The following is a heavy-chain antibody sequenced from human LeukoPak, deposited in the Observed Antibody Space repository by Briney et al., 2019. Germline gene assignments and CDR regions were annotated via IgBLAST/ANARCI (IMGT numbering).Heavy chain of an antibody. CDR2: IKQDGSKK. Sequence: GGSLRLSCAASGFTFSSYWMSWVRQAPWKGLEWVANIKQDGSKKYYVDSVKGRFTISRDNAKNSLYLQMNSLRAEDTAVYYCARYSSHGAEYFQHWGQGTLVTVSS. CDR3: ARYSSHGAEYFQH. D-gene: IGHD6-13*01. V-gene: IGHV3-7*01. J-gene: IGHJ1*01. CDR1: GFTFSSYW.